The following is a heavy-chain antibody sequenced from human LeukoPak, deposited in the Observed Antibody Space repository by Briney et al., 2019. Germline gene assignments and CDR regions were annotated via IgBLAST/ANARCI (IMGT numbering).Heavy chain of an antibody. CDR3: AKDMSYGEYGIDY. CDR2: ISWNSGSI. J-gene: IGHJ4*02. Sequence: GRSLRLSCAASGFTFDDYATHWVRHAPGKGLEWVSGISWNSGSIGYADSVKGRFTISRDNAKNSLYLQMNSLRAEDTALYYCAKDMSYGEYGIDYWGQGTLVTVSS. D-gene: IGHD4-17*01. V-gene: IGHV3-9*01. CDR1: GFTFDDYA.